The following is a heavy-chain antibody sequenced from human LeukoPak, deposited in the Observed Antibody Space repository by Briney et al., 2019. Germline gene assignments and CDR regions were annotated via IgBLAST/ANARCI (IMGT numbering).Heavy chain of an antibody. V-gene: IGHV4-39*01. J-gene: IGHJ5*02. CDR2: MNYRGST. Sequence: SESPSLTRTVSGDSISSSSNYGGWIRQPPGKWLEWIGSMNYRGSTSNNPSLKSRVTMSVDTSKSQFCMKLHSVTAADTAVYYCSRLWYSGSSWFDPWGQGTLVTVSS. D-gene: IGHD6-6*01. CDR1: GDSISSSSNY. CDR3: SRLWYSGSSWFDP.